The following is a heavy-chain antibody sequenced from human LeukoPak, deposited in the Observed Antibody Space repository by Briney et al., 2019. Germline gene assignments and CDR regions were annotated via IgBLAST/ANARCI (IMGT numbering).Heavy chain of an antibody. CDR3: ATVGYSYGAFNY. Sequence: GASVKVSCKVSGSTPTEISMYWVRHAPGKGLEWMGGIDREDGQTIYAQKFQGRVTMTEDTSTDTAYIEVSRLTSEDTAFYYCATVGYSYGAFNYWGQGTLVTVSS. J-gene: IGHJ4*02. CDR2: IDREDGQT. CDR1: GSTPTEIS. V-gene: IGHV1-24*01. D-gene: IGHD5-18*01.